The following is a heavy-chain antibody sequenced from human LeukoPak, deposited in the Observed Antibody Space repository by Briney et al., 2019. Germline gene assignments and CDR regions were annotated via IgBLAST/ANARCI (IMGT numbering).Heavy chain of an antibody. V-gene: IGHV3-23*01. Sequence: GGSLRLSCAASGFTFSSYAMSWVRQAPGKGLEWVSAISGSGGSTYYADSVKGRFTISRDNSKNTLYLQMNSLRAEDTAVYYCAKPVSGVVVVVAATTFYYGMDVWGQGTTVTVSS. CDR1: GFTFSSYA. D-gene: IGHD2-15*01. CDR2: ISGSGGST. J-gene: IGHJ6*02. CDR3: AKPVSGVVVVVAATTFYYGMDV.